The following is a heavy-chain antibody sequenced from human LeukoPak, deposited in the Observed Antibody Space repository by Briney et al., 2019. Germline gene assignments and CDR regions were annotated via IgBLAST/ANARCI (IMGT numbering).Heavy chain of an antibody. CDR3: ARGPSYFQH. V-gene: IGHV6-1*01. CDR1: GDTVSSNSAT. J-gene: IGHJ1*01. CDR2: TYYRSKWYK. Sequence: SQTLSLTCAISGDTVSSNSATWNWIRQSPSRGLEWLGRTYYRSKWYKYYAVSVKGRITINPDTSKNQFSLQLNSVTPEDTAVYYRARGPSYFQHWGQGTLVTVSS.